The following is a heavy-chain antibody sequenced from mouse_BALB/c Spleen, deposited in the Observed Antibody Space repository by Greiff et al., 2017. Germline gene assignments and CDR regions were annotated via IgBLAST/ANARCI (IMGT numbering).Heavy chain of an antibody. D-gene: IGHD2-2*01. CDR2: ISYSGST. CDR3: ARSRGYYGYDGDIFDY. V-gene: IGHV3-8*02. J-gene: IGHJ2*01. CDR1: GDSITSGY. Sequence: EVHLVESGPSLVKPSQTLSLTCSVTGDSITSGYWNWIRKFPGNKLEYMGYISYSGSTYYNPSLKSRISITRDTSKNQYYLQLNSVTTEDPATYYCARSRGYYGYDGDIFDYWGQGTTLTVSS.